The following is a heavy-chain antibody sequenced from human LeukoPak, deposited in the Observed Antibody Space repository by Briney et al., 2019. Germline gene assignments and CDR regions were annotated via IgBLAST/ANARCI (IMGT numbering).Heavy chain of an antibody. J-gene: IGHJ6*02. CDR2: IYYSGST. CDR3: ARVSRGMDV. Sequence: SSQTLSLTCTVSGGSVSSGSYYWSWIRQPPGKGLEWIGYIYYSGSTKYNSSLKSRVTISIDTSKNQFSLKMSSVTAADTAVYYCARVSRGMDVWGQGTTVTVSS. CDR1: GGSVSSGSYY. V-gene: IGHV4-61*01.